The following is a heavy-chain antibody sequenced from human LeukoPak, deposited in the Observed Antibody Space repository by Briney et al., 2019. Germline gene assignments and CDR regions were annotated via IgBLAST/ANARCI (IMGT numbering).Heavy chain of an antibody. CDR1: GGSISSGDYY. D-gene: IGHD5-18*01. V-gene: IGHV4-30-4*01. Sequence: SETLSLTCTVSGGSISSGDYYWSWIRQPPGTGLEWIGYIYYSGSTYYNPSLKSRVTISVDTSKNQFSLKLSSVTAAGTAVYYCARDTAMVNAFDIWGQGTMVTVSS. J-gene: IGHJ3*02. CDR2: IYYSGST. CDR3: ARDTAMVNAFDI.